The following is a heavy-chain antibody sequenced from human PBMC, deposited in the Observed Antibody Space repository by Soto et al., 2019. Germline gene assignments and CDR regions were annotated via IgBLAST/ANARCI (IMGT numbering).Heavy chain of an antibody. J-gene: IGHJ5*02. CDR2: LIPIFGTT. Sequence: QVQLVQSGAEVKKPGSSVKVSCKASGGTFSNYAISWVRQAPGHGLEWVGGLIPIFGTTNFAQKFQGRVTITADESTTTAYMELSGLRSEDTAVYYCARDGGRDGYFGNWLDPWGQGTLVTVSS. CDR3: ARDGGRDGYFGNWLDP. D-gene: IGHD5-12*01. V-gene: IGHV1-69*12. CDR1: GGTFSNYA.